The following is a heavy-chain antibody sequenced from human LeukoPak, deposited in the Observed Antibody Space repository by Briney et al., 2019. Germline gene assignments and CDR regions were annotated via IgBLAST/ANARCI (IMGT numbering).Heavy chain of an antibody. V-gene: IGHV4-34*01. CDR1: GGSFSGYY. Sequence: SETLSLTCAVCGGSFSGYYWSWIRQPPGKGLEWIGEINHSGSTNYNPSLKSRVTISVDTSKNQFSLKLSSVTAADTAVYYCARATAGVGNLGYWGQGTLVTVSS. J-gene: IGHJ4*02. CDR3: ARATAGVGNLGY. CDR2: INHSGST. D-gene: IGHD3-10*01.